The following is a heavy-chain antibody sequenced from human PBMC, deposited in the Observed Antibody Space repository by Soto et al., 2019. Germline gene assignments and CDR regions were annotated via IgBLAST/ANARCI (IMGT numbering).Heavy chain of an antibody. J-gene: IGHJ4*02. CDR2: IWYDGSKK. CDR1: GFTFSSYG. V-gene: IGHV3-33*01. Sequence: QVQLVESGGGVVQPGRSLRLSCAASGFTFSSYGIHWVRQAPGKGLEWVAVIWYDGSKKYYADSVKGRFTISRDNSKNTLYLQMNSLRAEDTAVYYCARDYDSSGYPRYYFDYWGQGTLVTVSS. D-gene: IGHD3-22*01. CDR3: ARDYDSSGYPRYYFDY.